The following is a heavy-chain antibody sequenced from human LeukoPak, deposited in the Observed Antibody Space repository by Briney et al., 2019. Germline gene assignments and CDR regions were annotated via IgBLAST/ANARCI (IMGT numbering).Heavy chain of an antibody. D-gene: IGHD3-3*01. V-gene: IGHV4-61*02. Sequence: PSQTLSLTCTVSGGSITIGSDFWSWVRQPAGKGLEWIGRVNTSGIIKYNPSLKSQVTISIDMSKNQFSLRLISVTAADTAVYYCAREWSYWGHGTLVTVSS. J-gene: IGHJ4*01. CDR1: GGSITIGSDF. CDR2: VNTSGII. CDR3: AREWSY.